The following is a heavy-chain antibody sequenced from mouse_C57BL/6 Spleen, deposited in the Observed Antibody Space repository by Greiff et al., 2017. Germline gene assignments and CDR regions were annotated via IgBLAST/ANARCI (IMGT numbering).Heavy chain of an antibody. V-gene: IGHV5-6*01. D-gene: IGHD2-3*01. Sequence: EVKLVESGGDLVKPGGSLKLSCAASGFTFSSYGMSWVRQTPDKRLEWVATISSGGSYTYYPDSVKGRFTISRDNAKNTLYLQMSSLKSEDTAMYYCARPFDGYIAYWGQGTLVTVSA. CDR3: ARPFDGYIAY. J-gene: IGHJ3*01. CDR2: ISSGGSYT. CDR1: GFTFSSYG.